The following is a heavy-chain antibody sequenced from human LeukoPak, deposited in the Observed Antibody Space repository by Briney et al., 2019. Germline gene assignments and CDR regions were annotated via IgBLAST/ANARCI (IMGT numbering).Heavy chain of an antibody. Sequence: GESLKISWKGSGYSFTSYWIGWVRQMPEKGLEWMGIIYPGDSDTRYSPSFQGQVTISADKSISTAYLQWSSLKAPDTAMYYCARVLCSTSCYRFDYWGQGALVTVSS. CDR1: GYSFTSYW. CDR2: IYPGDSDT. J-gene: IGHJ4*02. V-gene: IGHV5-51*01. D-gene: IGHD2-2*01. CDR3: ARVLCSTSCYRFDY.